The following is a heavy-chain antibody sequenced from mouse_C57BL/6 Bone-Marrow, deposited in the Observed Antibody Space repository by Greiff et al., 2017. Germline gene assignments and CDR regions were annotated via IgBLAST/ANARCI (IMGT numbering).Heavy chain of an antibody. Sequence: ESGPGILQPSQTLSLTCSFSGFSLSTFGMGVGWIRQPSGKGLEWLAHIWWDDDKYYNPALKSRLTISKDTPKNQVFLKIANVDTADTATYYCARNYDFLYYAMDYWGQGTSVTVSS. D-gene: IGHD2-4*01. J-gene: IGHJ4*01. CDR3: ARNYDFLYYAMDY. V-gene: IGHV8-8*01. CDR2: IWWDDDK. CDR1: GFSLSTFGMG.